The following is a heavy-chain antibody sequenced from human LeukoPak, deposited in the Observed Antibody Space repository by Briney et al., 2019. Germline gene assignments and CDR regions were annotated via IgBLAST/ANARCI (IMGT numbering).Heavy chain of an antibody. D-gene: IGHD3-10*01. CDR2: ISSSNTYI. J-gene: IGHJ4*02. CDR3: ARPLDYYGTTPDY. V-gene: IGHV3-21*01. Sequence: PGGSLRLSCAASGFTFSSYSMNWVRQAPGKGLEWVSSISSSNTYIYYADSVKGRFTISRDNAKNSLYLQMNSLRAEDTAVYYCARPLDYYGTTPDYWGQGTLVTLSS. CDR1: GFTFSSYS.